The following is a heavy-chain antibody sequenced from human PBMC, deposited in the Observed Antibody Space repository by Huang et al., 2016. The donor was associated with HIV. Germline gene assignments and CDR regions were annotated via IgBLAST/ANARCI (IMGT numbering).Heavy chain of an antibody. CDR3: ARDPKYHRIGYYRQRRGIDI. D-gene: IGHD3-22*01. CDR1: GYTFTSYG. CDR2: ISASSGDT. Sequence: QIQLMQSGPELKQPGASVKVSCKASGYTFTSYGITWVRQAPGQGTEWMGWISASSGDTDYAQKVQGRVTSTTDTSTNIAYMELRSLRSDDTAKYYCARDPKYHRIGYYRQRRGIDIWGQGTMVIVSS. V-gene: IGHV1-18*01. J-gene: IGHJ3*02.